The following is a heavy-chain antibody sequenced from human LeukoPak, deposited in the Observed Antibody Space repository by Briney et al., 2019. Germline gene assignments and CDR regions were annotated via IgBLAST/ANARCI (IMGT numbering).Heavy chain of an antibody. Sequence: GGSLRLSCVASGFTFSSYEMNWVRQAPGKVLEWVSAISGSGGSTYYADSVKGRFTISRDNSKNTLYLQMNSLRAEDTAVYYCAKVSGYSYGYPLDYWGQGTLVTVSS. CDR3: AKVSGYSYGYPLDY. CDR1: GFTFSSYE. CDR2: ISGSGGST. J-gene: IGHJ4*02. V-gene: IGHV3-23*01. D-gene: IGHD5-18*01.